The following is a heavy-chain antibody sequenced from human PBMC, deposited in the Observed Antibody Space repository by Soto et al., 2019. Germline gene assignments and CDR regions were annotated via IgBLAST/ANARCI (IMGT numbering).Heavy chain of an antibody. CDR2: ISSSSSYI. CDR3: ARVGYCSSTSCYGHYAFDI. CDR1: GFTFSSYS. V-gene: IGHV3-21*01. J-gene: IGHJ3*02. Sequence: GGSLRLSCAASGFTFSSYSMNWVRQAPGKGLEWVSSISSSSSYIYYADSVKGRFTISRDNAKNSLYLQMNSLRAEDTAVYYCARVGYCSSTSCYGHYAFDIWGQGTMVTVSS. D-gene: IGHD2-2*01.